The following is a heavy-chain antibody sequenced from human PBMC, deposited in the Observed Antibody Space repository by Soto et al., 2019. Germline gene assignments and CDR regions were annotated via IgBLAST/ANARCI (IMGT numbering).Heavy chain of an antibody. CDR2: ISSSSSTI. J-gene: IGHJ4*02. D-gene: IGHD4-17*01. CDR1: GFTFSSYS. V-gene: IGHV3-48*02. Sequence: EVQLVESGGGLVQPGGSLRLSCAASGFTFSSYSMNWVRQAPGKGLEWVSYISSSSSTIYYADSVKGRFTISRDNAKNSLYLQMNSLRDEDTAVYYCASMGDYGDYGAKYYFDYWGQGTLVTVSS. CDR3: ASMGDYGDYGAKYYFDY.